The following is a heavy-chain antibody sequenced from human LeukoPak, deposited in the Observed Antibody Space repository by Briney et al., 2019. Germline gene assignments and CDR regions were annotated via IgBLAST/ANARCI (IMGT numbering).Heavy chain of an antibody. D-gene: IGHD5-24*01. J-gene: IGHJ6*02. CDR2: INPNSGGT. CDR1: GYTFTGYY. CDR3: ARDSRDGYGMDV. Sequence: ASVKVSCKASGYTFTGYYMHWVRQAPGQGLEWMGWINPNSGGTNYAQKFQGWVTMTRDTTISTAYMELSRLRSEDTAVYYCARDSRDGYGMDVWGQGTTVTVSS. V-gene: IGHV1-2*04.